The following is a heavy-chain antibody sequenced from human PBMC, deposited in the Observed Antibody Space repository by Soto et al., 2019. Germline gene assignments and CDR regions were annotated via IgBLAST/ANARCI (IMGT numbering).Heavy chain of an antibody. CDR3: ASSGVVVAANYFDY. Sequence: QVQLQESGPGLVKPSQTLSLTCTVSGGSISSGGYYWSWIRQHPGKGLEWIGYIYYRGSTYYNPSLKSRVSISVDTSKIQFSLKVSSVTAADTAVYYCASSGVVVAANYFDYGGQGTLVTVST. CDR1: GGSISSGGYY. J-gene: IGHJ4*02. V-gene: IGHV4-31*03. CDR2: IYYRGST. D-gene: IGHD2-15*01.